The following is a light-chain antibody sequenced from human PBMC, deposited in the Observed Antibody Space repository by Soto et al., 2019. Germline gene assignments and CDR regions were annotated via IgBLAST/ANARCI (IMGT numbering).Light chain of an antibody. V-gene: IGLV1-40*01. Sequence: QSVLTQPPSVSGAPGQRITISCAGSSSNIGSGYDVHWYQQHPGTAPKLLIYANNNRPSGVPDRFSGSKSGTSASLAITGLQAEDEADYYCQSFDRSLNAPSVFGTGTKLTVL. CDR2: ANN. CDR1: SSNIGSGYD. J-gene: IGLJ1*01. CDR3: QSFDRSLNAPSV.